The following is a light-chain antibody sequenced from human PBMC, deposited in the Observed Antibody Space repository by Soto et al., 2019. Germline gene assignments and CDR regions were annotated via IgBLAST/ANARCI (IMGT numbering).Light chain of an antibody. V-gene: IGKV1-5*03. CDR2: QTS. CDR1: QSVSHW. CDR3: QQYSRYSIT. Sequence: DIPMTQSPSTLSASVGDRVTITCRASQSVSHWLAWYQQKPGKAPTVLIYQTSILESGVPSRFSGSGYGTEFALTISGLQSDDFATYYCQQYSRYSITFGGGTKVE. J-gene: IGKJ4*01.